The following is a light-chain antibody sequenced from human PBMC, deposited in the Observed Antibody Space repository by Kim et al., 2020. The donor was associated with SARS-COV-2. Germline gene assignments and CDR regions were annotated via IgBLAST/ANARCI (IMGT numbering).Light chain of an antibody. CDR1: SSN. Sequence: ASGALGQSVTISCTGTSSNVAWIQQHPGKAPQLMIYDVSKRPSGVPDRFSGSKSGNTASLTVSGLQAEDEAVYYCSSYAGNNNWIFGGGTQLTVL. CDR2: DVS. V-gene: IGLV2-8*01. J-gene: IGLJ2*01. CDR3: SSYAGNNNWI.